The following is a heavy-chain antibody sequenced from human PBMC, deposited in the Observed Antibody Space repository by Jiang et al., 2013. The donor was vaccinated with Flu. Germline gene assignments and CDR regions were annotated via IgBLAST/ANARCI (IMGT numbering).Heavy chain of an antibody. D-gene: IGHD2-15*01. CDR2: ISSNGGST. CDR3: ARDLSLVAASAMDV. Sequence: QLVESGGGLVQPGGSLRLSCAASGFTFSSYVMHWVRQAPGKGLEYVSAISSNGGSTYYANSVKGRFTISRDNSKNTLYLQMGSLRAEDMAVYYCARDLSLVAASAMDVWGKGTTVTVSS. V-gene: IGHV3-64*01. J-gene: IGHJ6*03. CDR1: GFTFSSYV.